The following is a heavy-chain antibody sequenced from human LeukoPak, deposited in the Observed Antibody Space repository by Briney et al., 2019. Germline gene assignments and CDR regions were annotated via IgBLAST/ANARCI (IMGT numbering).Heavy chain of an antibody. J-gene: IGHJ4*02. CDR1: GFTFSRYS. CDR3: GRDSPPDY. Sequence: GGSLRLSCAASGFTFSRYSMNWVRQAPGKGLEWVSYISSSSSTICYADSVKGRFTISRDNAKNSLYLQMNSLRAEDTAVYFCGRDSPPDYWGQGTLVTVSS. CDR2: ISSSSSTI. V-gene: IGHV3-48*01.